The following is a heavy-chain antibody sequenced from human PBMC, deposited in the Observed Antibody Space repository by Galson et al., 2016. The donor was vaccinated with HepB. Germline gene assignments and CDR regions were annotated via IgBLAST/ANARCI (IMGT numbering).Heavy chain of an antibody. CDR3: AKRLWNGDS. CDR2: ISFTGDNT. Sequence: SLRLSCAASGFTFGDHYMDWVRQAPGKGLEWVSSISFTGDNTHYADSAKGRFTISRDNSKNTLYLQMNSLRAEDTALYYCAKRLWNGDSWGQGALVTVSS. D-gene: IGHD6-25*01. CDR1: GFTFGDHY. J-gene: IGHJ4*02. V-gene: IGHV3-53*01.